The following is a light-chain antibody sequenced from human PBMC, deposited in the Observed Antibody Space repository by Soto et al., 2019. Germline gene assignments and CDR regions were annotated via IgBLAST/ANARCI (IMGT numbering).Light chain of an antibody. CDR1: SGSVSTSYY. CDR2: STN. J-gene: IGLJ3*02. CDR3: VLYMGSSWV. V-gene: IGLV8-61*01. Sequence: QTVVTQEPSFSVSPGGTVTLTCGLSSGSVSTSYYPSWYQQTPGQAPRTLIYSTNSRSSGVPDRFSGSILGDKAALTITGAQADDESYYYCVLYMGSSWVFGGGTKLTVL.